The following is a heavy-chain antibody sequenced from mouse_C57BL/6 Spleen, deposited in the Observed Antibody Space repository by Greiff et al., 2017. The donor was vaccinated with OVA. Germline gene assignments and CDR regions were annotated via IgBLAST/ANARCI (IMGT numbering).Heavy chain of an antibody. CDR2: IYPGDGDT. D-gene: IGHD4-1*01. V-gene: IGHV1-82*01. CDR1: GYAFSSSW. Sequence: VQLQESGPELVKPGASVKISCKASGYAFSSSWMNWVKQRPGKGLEWTGRIYPGDGDTNYNGKFKGKATLTADKSSSTAYMQLSSLTSEDSAVYFCARLGSGDYFDYWGQGTTLTVSS. J-gene: IGHJ2*01. CDR3: ARLGSGDYFDY.